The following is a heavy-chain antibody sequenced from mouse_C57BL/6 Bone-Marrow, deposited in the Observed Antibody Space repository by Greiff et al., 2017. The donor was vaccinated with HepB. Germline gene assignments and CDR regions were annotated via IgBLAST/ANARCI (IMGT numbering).Heavy chain of an antibody. Sequence: EVQWVESGGGLVQPGESLKLSCESNEYEFPSHDMSWVRKTPEKRLELVAAINSDGGSTYYPDTMERRFIISRDNTKKTLYLQMSSLRSEDTALYYCARLYYDYDGYYYAMDYWGQGTSVTVSS. V-gene: IGHV5-2*01. CDR3: ARLYYDYDGYYYAMDY. D-gene: IGHD2-4*01. CDR2: INSDGGST. CDR1: EYEFPSHD. J-gene: IGHJ4*01.